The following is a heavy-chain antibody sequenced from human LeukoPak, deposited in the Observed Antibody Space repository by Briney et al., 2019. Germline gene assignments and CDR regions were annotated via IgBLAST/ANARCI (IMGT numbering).Heavy chain of an antibody. J-gene: IGHJ4*02. CDR1: GYTFTGYY. CDR3: ARDGFGSTAFDY. V-gene: IGHV1-2*02. CDR2: INPNSGGT. Sequence: ASVKVSCKASGYTFTGYYMHWVRQAPGQGLEWMGWINPNSGGTNYAQKFQGRVTMTRDTPISTAYLELSRLRSDDTAVYYCARDGFGSTAFDYWGQGTLVTVSS. D-gene: IGHD3-10*01.